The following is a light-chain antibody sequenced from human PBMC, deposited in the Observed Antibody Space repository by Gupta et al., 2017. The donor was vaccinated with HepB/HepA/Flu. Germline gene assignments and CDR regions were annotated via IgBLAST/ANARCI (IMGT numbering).Light chain of an antibody. CDR2: DGS. J-gene: IGLJ2*01. CDR3: CSYAGTYE. CDR1: STDVTFYKF. Sequence: QSALTQPRSVSGSPGQSVTISCAGTSTDVTFYKFVSWYQQHPGKAPKLIIYDGSERPSGVPDRFSGSKSGRTASLTISGLQAEDEADYYCCSYAGTYEFGGGTKLTVL. V-gene: IGLV2-11*01.